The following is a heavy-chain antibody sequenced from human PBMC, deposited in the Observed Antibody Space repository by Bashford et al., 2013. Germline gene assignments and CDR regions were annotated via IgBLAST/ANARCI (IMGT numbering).Heavy chain of an antibody. V-gene: IGHV4-39*01. CDR3: ARASPEVYGNYGLDLLDY. CDR1: GGSISNGNYY. J-gene: IGHJ4*02. Sequence: SETLSLTCTVSGGSISNGNYYWAWIRHPPGRGLEWIATGYYTGSPNFNPSFRSRVTMSVDTSKNQFSLELTSVTAADTAVYYCARASPEVYGNYGLDLLDYWGQGTLVTVSS. CDR2: GYYTGSP. D-gene: IGHD3-3*01.